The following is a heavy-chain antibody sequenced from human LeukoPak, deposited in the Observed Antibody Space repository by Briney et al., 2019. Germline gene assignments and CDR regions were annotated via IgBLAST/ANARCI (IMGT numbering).Heavy chain of an antibody. J-gene: IGHJ3*02. CDR2: ISWNSGSI. CDR1: GFTFDGYA. CDR3: AKGYDSSGYYIGAFDI. V-gene: IGHV3-9*03. Sequence: PGGSLRLSCAASGFTFDGYAMHWVRQAPGKGLEWVSGISWNSGSIGYADSVKGRFTISRDNAKNSLYLQMNSLRAEDMALYYCAKGYDSSGYYIGAFDIWGQGTMVTVSS. D-gene: IGHD3-22*01.